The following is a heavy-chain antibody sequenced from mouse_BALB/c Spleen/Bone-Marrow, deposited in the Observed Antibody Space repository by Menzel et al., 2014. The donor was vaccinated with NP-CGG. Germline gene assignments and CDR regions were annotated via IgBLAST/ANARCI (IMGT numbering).Heavy chain of an antibody. Sequence: QVQLKESGPELVRPGVSVKISCKGSGYTFTDYAMHWVKQSHAKSLEWIGVISTFSGNTNYNQKFKGKATMTVDKSSSTAYMELARLTSEDSAIYYCARSNYGSSYVFDYWGQGTTLTVSS. CDR3: ARSNYGSSYVFDY. CDR2: ISTFSGNT. V-gene: IGHV1-67*01. CDR1: GYTFTDYA. J-gene: IGHJ2*01. D-gene: IGHD1-1*01.